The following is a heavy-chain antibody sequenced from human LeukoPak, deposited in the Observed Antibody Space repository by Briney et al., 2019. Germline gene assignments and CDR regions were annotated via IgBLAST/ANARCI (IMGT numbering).Heavy chain of an antibody. CDR3: AREKQGGWYRYYYYYDMDV. J-gene: IGHJ6*02. D-gene: IGHD6-19*01. Sequence: ASVKVSCKASGYTFTSYVISCVRQSPGHGLEWMGWISAYNGNTNYAQKLQGRVTMTTDTSTSTAYMELRSLRSDDTAVYYCAREKQGGWYRYYYYYDMDVWGQGTTVTVSS. V-gene: IGHV1-18*01. CDR2: ISAYNGNT. CDR1: GYTFTSYV.